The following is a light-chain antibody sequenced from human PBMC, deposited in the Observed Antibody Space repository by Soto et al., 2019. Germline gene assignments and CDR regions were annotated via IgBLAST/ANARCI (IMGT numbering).Light chain of an antibody. CDR3: QQYTAWPLT. CDR2: GAS. J-gene: IGKJ1*01. Sequence: EIVMTQSPATLSVSPWERATLSCRASQSVSSNLAWYQQKPGQAPRLLIYGASTRAIGVPARFSGSGSGTDFTLTIYSLEPEDFAVYYCQQYTAWPLTFGQGTKVDIK. CDR1: QSVSSN. V-gene: IGKV3D-15*01.